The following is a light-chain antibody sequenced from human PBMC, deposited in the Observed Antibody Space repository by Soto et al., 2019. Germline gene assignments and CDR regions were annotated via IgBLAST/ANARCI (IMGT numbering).Light chain of an antibody. CDR1: SSNIGSHY. Sequence: QAVVTQPPSASGTPGQRVTISCSGSSSNIGSHYVYWYQHFPGTAPKLLIYRNNQRPSGVPDRFSGSKSGTSASLAISGLRSEDEADYYCAAWDNDLSGLFGGGTKVTVL. CDR3: AAWDNDLSGL. CDR2: RNN. J-gene: IGLJ2*01. V-gene: IGLV1-47*01.